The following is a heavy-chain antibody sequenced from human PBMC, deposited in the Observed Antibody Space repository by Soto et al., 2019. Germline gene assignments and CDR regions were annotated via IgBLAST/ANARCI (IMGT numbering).Heavy chain of an antibody. CDR3: ARTLAAAAYYYYYGMDV. CDR1: GFTFSSYT. J-gene: IGHJ6*02. Sequence: GGSLRLSCAASGFTFSSYTMNWVRQAPGKGLEWVSYITSSSSTIYYADSVKGRFTISRDNAKNSLYLQMNSLRDEDTAVYYCARTLAAAAYYYYYGMDVWGQGTTVTVSS. V-gene: IGHV3-48*02. CDR2: ITSSSSTI. D-gene: IGHD6-13*01.